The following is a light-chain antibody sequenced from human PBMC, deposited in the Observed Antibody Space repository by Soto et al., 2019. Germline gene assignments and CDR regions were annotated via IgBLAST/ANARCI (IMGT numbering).Light chain of an antibody. Sequence: EIRMSQSPCTLSGSLGGSVTITCRASQTSRSWLAWYQQQPGKAPKLLIYKAYTLKSGVPSRFSCSGSGTEFTLTISSLQPDDCATYYCQHYNSYSEALGQGTKV. J-gene: IGKJ1*01. CDR2: KAY. V-gene: IGKV1-5*03. CDR1: QTSRSW. CDR3: QHYNSYSEA.